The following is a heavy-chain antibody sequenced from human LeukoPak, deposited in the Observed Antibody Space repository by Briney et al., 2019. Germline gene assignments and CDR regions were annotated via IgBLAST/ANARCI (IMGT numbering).Heavy chain of an antibody. Sequence: GGSLRLSCAASGFTFRSYNMNWVRQAPGKRPEWVSSISSSSSYIYYADSVKGRFTISRDNAKNSPYLQMNSLRAEDTALYYCARGASRADYWGQGTLVTVSS. J-gene: IGHJ4*02. V-gene: IGHV3-21*01. CDR3: ARGASRADY. CDR2: ISSSSSYI. CDR1: GFTFRSYN.